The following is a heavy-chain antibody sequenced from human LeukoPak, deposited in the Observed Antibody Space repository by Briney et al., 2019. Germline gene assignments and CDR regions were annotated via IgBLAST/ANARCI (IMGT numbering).Heavy chain of an antibody. D-gene: IGHD2-21*02. J-gene: IGHJ6*02. CDR1: GFTFSSYG. CDR3: ARDLRQTARPFYYGMDV. CDR2: IWYDGSNK. Sequence: PGGSLRLSCAASGFTFSSYGMHWVRQAPGKGLEWVAVIWYDGSNKYYADSVKGRFTISRDNSKNTLYLQMNSLRAEDTAVYYCARDLRQTARPFYYGMDVWGQGTTVTVSS. V-gene: IGHV3-33*01.